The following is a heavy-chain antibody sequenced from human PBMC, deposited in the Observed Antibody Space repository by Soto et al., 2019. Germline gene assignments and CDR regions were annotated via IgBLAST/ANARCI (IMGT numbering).Heavy chain of an antibody. CDR2: ISYDGSNK. J-gene: IGHJ6*02. V-gene: IGHV3-30*18. CDR1: GFTFSSYG. CDR3: AKLDV. Sequence: PGGSLRLSCAASGFTFSSYGMHWVRQAPGKGLEWVAVISYDGSNKYYADSVKGRFTISRDNSKNTLYLQMNSLRAEDTAVYYFAKLDVWGQGTTVTVAS.